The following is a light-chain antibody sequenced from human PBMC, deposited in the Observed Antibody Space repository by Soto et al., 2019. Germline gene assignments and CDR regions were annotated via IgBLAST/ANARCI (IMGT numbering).Light chain of an antibody. CDR2: END. V-gene: IGLV1-51*02. J-gene: IGLJ3*02. Sequence: QSVLTQPPSVSAAPGQKVTISCSGSSSNIVNNYVSWYQQLPGTAPKLLIYENDKRPSGIPDRFSGSKSGTSATLGITGLQTGDEADYYCGTWDSSLSVGVFGGGTKLTVL. CDR1: SSNIVNNY. CDR3: GTWDSSLSVGV.